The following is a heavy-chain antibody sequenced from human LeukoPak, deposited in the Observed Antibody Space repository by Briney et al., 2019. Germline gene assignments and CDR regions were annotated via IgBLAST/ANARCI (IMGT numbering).Heavy chain of an antibody. CDR2: IHTSWTT. CDR1: GGSMSSYY. Sequence: SETLSLTCTVSGGSMSSYYWSFIRQPAGKGLEWIGRIHTSWTTYYNPSLKSRVTMSVDTSRNQFSLRLTSVTAADTAVYCCARGDYYDGGGRNWFDPWGQGTLVTVSS. CDR3: ARGDYYDGGGRNWFDP. D-gene: IGHD3-16*01. J-gene: IGHJ5*02. V-gene: IGHV4-4*07.